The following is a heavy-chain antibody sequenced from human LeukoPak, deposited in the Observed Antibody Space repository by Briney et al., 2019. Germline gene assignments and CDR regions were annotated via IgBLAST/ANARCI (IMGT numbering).Heavy chain of an antibody. CDR1: GGSISSYY. CDR2: INHSGST. D-gene: IGHD4-17*01. CDR3: ARGPTRTTPTTN. Sequence: SETLSLTCTVSGGSISSYYWSWIRQPPGKGLEWIGEINHSGSTNYNPSLKSRVTISVDTSKNQFSLKLSSVTAADTAVYYCARGPTRTTPTTNWGQGTLVTVSS. V-gene: IGHV4-34*01. J-gene: IGHJ4*02.